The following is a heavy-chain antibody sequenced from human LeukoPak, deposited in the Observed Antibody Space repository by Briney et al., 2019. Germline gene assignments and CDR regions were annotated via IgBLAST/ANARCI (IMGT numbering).Heavy chain of an antibody. CDR3: ATRAEPYGSGSLNWFDP. V-gene: IGHV3-23*01. Sequence: GGSLRLSCAASGFTFSSYAMSWVRQAPGKGLEWVSAISGSGGSTYYADSVKGRFTISRDNSKNTLYLQMNSLRAEDTAVYYCATRAEPYGSGSLNWFDPWGQGTLVTVSS. CDR2: ISGSGGST. CDR1: GFTFSSYA. J-gene: IGHJ5*02. D-gene: IGHD3-10*01.